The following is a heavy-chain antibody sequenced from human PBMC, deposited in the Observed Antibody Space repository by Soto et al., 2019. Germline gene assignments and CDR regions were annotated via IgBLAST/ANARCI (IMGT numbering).Heavy chain of an antibody. CDR3: AIGRADSAGSSLGRRMDV. D-gene: IGHD3-10*01. CDR1: GEAVGSGQSY. Sequence: QVQLQESGPGLVKPSETLSLLCFVSGEAVGSGQSYWNWIRQAPGKGLEWIGHTSVTGAMKYSAFLKSRFTMSVDTSKSQISLTLTSVTDADSATYFCAIGRADSAGSSLGRRMDVWGQGTTVTVAS. V-gene: IGHV4-61*01. CDR2: TSVTGAM. J-gene: IGHJ6*02.